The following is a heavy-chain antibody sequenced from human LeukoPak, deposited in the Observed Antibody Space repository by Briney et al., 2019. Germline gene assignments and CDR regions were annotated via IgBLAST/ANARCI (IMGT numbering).Heavy chain of an antibody. D-gene: IGHD3-10*01. CDR3: ARQRGVRGVTYYYYYMDV. J-gene: IGHJ6*03. V-gene: IGHV4-38-2*02. Sequence: SETLSLTCTISGSSISGAYSWGWIRQPPGKGLEWIGSMYPRSMYHAGSTYYNPSLKSRVTISVDTSKNQFSLKLSSMTAADTAVYYCARQRGVRGVTYYYYYMDVWGKGTTVTVSS. CDR2: MYPRSMYHAGST. CDR1: GSSISGAYS.